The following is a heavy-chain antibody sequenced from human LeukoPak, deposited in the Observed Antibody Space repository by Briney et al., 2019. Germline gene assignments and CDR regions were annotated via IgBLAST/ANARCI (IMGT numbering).Heavy chain of an antibody. CDR3: SRESGAFCPFGY. CDR2: ISLTGET. J-gene: IGHJ4*02. CDR1: GGSIRSTNW. V-gene: IGHV4-4*02. Sequence: PSETLSLTCGVSGGSIRSTNWWSWVRQPPGQGLEWIGEISLTGETNYNPSLNGRVTMSLDGPRNQLSLTLTSVTAADTAIHYCSRESGAFCPFGYWGQGTLVIVPP. D-gene: IGHD1-26*01.